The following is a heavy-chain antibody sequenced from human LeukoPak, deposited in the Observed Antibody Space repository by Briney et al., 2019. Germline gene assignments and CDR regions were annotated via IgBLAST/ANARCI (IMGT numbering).Heavy chain of an antibody. CDR2: INHSGST. CDR1: GGSSSGYY. J-gene: IGHJ4*02. V-gene: IGHV4-34*01. D-gene: IGHD3-10*01. Sequence: SETLSLACAVYGGSSSGYYWSWIRQPPGKGLEWIGEINHSGSTNYNPSLKSRVTISVDTSKNQFSLKLSSVTAADTAVYYCARGVRDLSGYYGSGSYYQDYWGQGTLVTVSS. CDR3: ARGVRDLSGYYGSGSYYQDY.